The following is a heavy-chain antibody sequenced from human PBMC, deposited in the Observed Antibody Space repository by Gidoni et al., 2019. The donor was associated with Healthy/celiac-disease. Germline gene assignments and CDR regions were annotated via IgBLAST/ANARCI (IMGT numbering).Heavy chain of an antibody. Sequence: QVQLVQSGAEVKKPGSSVKVSCKASGGTFSSYALSWVRQAPGQGLEWMGGIIPIFGTANYEQKFQGRVTITADESTSTAYMELSSLRSEDTAVYYCARVVATRFSGREGWFDPWGQGTLVTVSS. CDR2: IIPIFGTA. CDR1: GGTFSSYA. V-gene: IGHV1-69*01. J-gene: IGHJ5*02. CDR3: ARVVATRFSGREGWFDP. D-gene: IGHD5-12*01.